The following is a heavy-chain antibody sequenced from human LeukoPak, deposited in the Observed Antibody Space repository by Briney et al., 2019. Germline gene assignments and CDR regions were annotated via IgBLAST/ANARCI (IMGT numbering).Heavy chain of an antibody. V-gene: IGHV1-18*01. CDR1: GYTFTSYG. CDR2: ISGYNGNI. D-gene: IGHD4-11*01. J-gene: IGHJ4*02. Sequence: ASVKVSCKASGYTFTSYGISWVRQAPGQGLEWMGWISGYNGNINYAQKFQGRVTMTTDTSTSIAYMELRSLRSDDTAVYYCARVGMWGYSNTIDYWGQGTLVTVSS. CDR3: ARVGMWGYSNTIDY.